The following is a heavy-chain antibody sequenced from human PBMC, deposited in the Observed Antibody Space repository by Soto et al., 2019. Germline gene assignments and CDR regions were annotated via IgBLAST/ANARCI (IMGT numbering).Heavy chain of an antibody. J-gene: IGHJ6*01. CDR1: GFTFSSYA. CDR3: ARDSVTKGYYYYGMDV. D-gene: IGHD4-17*01. Sequence: QVQLVESGGGVVQPGRSLRLSCAASGFTFSSYAMHWVRQAPGKGLEWVAVISYDGSNKYYADSVKGRFTISRDNSKNTLHLQMNSLRAEDTAVYYCARDSVTKGYYYYGMDVW. CDR2: ISYDGSNK. V-gene: IGHV3-30-3*01.